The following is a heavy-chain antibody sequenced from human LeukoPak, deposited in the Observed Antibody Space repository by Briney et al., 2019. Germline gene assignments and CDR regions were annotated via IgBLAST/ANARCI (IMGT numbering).Heavy chain of an antibody. Sequence: ASVKVSCQTSGYTFSGYNLHWVRQSPGQGLAWMGWINPNGGVTDYEQKFQGRVTLTSDTSISTVYMELTRLRSDDTAVYYCARRSTYEHTNGVWSWGPNGYDAPRGFDYWGQGTLVTVSS. V-gene: IGHV1-2*02. J-gene: IGHJ4*02. CDR3: ARRSTYEHTNGVWSWGPNGYDAPRGFDY. D-gene: IGHD2-8*01. CDR2: INPNGGVT. CDR1: GYTFSGYN.